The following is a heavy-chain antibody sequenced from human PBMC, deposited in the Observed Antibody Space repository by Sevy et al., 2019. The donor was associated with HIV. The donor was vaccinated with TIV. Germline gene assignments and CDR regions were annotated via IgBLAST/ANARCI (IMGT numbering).Heavy chain of an antibody. Sequence: ASVKVSCKASGGTFSSYAISWVRQAPGQGLEWMGGIIPIFGTANYAQKFQGRVTITADESTSTAYMELSSLRSEETAVYYCARDWGGITMVRGVIGDAFDIWGQGTMVTVSS. CDR1: GGTFSSYA. CDR2: IIPIFGTA. D-gene: IGHD3-10*01. CDR3: ARDWGGITMVRGVIGDAFDI. J-gene: IGHJ3*02. V-gene: IGHV1-69*13.